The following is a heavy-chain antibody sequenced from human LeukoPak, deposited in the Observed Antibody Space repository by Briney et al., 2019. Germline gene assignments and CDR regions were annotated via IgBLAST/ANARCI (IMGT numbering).Heavy chain of an antibody. J-gene: IGHJ4*02. V-gene: IGHV3-23*01. D-gene: IGHD3-10*01. CDR2: ISGSGGST. Sequence: GGSLRLSCAASGFTFSSYAMSWVRQAPGKGLEWGSAISGSGGSTYYADSVKGRFTISRDNSKNTLYLQMNNLRAEDTAVYYCGERGSKDYFDYWVQGTLVTVSS. CDR3: GERGSKDYFDY. CDR1: GFTFSSYA.